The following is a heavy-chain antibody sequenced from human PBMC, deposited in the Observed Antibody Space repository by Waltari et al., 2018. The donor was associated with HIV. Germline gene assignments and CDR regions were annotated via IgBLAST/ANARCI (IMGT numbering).Heavy chain of an antibody. CDR3: TRGRNSFDY. V-gene: IGHV3-48*01. J-gene: IGHJ4*02. Sequence: EVQLVESGGGLVQPGGSLRLSCAASGFTFSSYNMNWVRQAPGKGLECVSYISVSSSTIYYADSVKGRFTISRDNAKNSLYLQMNSLRAEDTAVYYCTRGRNSFDYWGQGTLVTVSS. CDR2: ISVSSSTI. D-gene: IGHD4-4*01. CDR1: GFTFSSYN.